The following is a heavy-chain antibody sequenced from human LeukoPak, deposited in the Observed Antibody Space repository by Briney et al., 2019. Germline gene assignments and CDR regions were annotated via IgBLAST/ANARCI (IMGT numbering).Heavy chain of an antibody. CDR2: ISWNSGSI. Sequence: PGGSLRLTCAASGFTFDDYAMHWVRQAPGKGLEWVSGISWNSGSIGYADSVKGRFTISRDNAKNSLYLQMNSLRAEDTALYYCAKEDCSGGSCKGIGAFDIWGQGTMVTVSS. CDR3: AKEDCSGGSCKGIGAFDI. CDR1: GFTFDDYA. V-gene: IGHV3-9*01. D-gene: IGHD2-15*01. J-gene: IGHJ3*02.